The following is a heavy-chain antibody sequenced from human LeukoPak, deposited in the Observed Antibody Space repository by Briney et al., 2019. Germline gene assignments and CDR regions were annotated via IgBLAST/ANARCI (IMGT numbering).Heavy chain of an antibody. CDR2: ISGYNGDT. Sequence: ASVKVPCKASGYTLTDYYMHWVRHAPGQGLEWMGWISGYNGDTNYAQRFQGRVTMTTDASTSTAYMELKTLRSDDTAVFYCVRAPADPLRPYGMNVWGQGTTVIVSS. V-gene: IGHV1-18*04. CDR1: GYTLTDYY. CDR3: VRAPADPLRPYGMNV. J-gene: IGHJ6*02. D-gene: IGHD3-16*01.